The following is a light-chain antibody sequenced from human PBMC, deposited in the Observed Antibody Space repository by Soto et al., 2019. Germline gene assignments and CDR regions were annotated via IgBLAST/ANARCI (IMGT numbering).Light chain of an antibody. Sequence: EIVMTQSPATLSVSPGERATLSCRASQSVSSNLAWYQQKPGQAPRLLNYGASTRATGIPARFSGSGSATEFTLTISSLQSEDFAVYYCQQFHHWPPTFGQGTKVEI. CDR2: GAS. CDR1: QSVSSN. V-gene: IGKV3-15*01. J-gene: IGKJ1*01. CDR3: QQFHHWPPT.